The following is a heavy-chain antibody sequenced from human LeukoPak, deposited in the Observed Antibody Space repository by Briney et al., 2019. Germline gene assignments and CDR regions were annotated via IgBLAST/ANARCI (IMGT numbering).Heavy chain of an antibody. J-gene: IGHJ4*02. CDR3: ASHRDRPGLAYFDY. V-gene: IGHV1-24*01. CDR1: GNTLIELS. CDR2: LDPEDSDP. Sequence: ASVKVSCKVSGNTLIELSIHWVRQAPGKGLEWMGGLDPEDSDPIYAQKFQGRVTMTEDTSTGTAYMELSSLRSEDTAVYYCASHRDRPGLAYFDYWGQGTLVTVSS. D-gene: IGHD1-14*01.